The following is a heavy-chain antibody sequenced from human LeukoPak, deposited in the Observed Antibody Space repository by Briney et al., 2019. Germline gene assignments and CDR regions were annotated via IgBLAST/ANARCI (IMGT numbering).Heavy chain of an antibody. J-gene: IGHJ5*02. D-gene: IGHD3-10*01. CDR1: GLTVSSNY. V-gene: IGHV3-53*01. Sequence: PGGSLRLSCAASGLTVSSNYMSWVRQAPGKGLEWVSVIYSGGSTYYADSVKGRFTISRDNSKNTLYLQMNSLRAEDTAVYYCARDPYYYGSGSYAWGRGTLVTVSS. CDR2: IYSGGST. CDR3: ARDPYYYGSGSYA.